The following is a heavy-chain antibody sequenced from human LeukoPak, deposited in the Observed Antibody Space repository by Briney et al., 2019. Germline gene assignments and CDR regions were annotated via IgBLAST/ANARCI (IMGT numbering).Heavy chain of an antibody. D-gene: IGHD3-16*01. CDR1: GFTFNNYA. J-gene: IGHJ5*01. CDR2: ITDSGLNT. Sequence: GGSLRLYCVASGFTFNNYAMARVRQAPEKGLEWVSSITDSGLNTYYADSVKGRITISRDNSKNTLYLQMNSLRAEDTAVYYCAKGLRGNYDSWGQGTLVTVSS. CDR3: AKGLRGNYDS. V-gene: IGHV3-23*01.